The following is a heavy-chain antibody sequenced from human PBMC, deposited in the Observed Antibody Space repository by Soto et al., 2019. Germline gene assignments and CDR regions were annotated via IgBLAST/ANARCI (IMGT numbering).Heavy chain of an antibody. Sequence: SGPTLVNPTHTLTLTCTFSGFSLNTRAVGVGWIRQPPGKALEWLALINWNDDKRYSPSLKDRLTITKDTSKNHVVLTMTNIDPVDTATYYCAHRHDLGGFDIWGQGTTVTVSS. CDR2: INWNDDK. D-gene: IGHD2-15*01. J-gene: IGHJ3*02. CDR1: GFSLNTRAVG. CDR3: AHRHDLGGFDI. V-gene: IGHV2-5*01.